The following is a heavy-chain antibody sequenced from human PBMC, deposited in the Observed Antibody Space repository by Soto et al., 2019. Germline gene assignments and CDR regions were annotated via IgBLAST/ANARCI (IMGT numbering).Heavy chain of an antibody. V-gene: IGHV3-33*01. J-gene: IGHJ4*02. CDR2: IGYDGSNK. CDR1: GFTFSSYG. Sequence: QVQLVESGGVVVQPGRSLRLSCAASGFTFSSYGMHWVRQAPGKGLEWVAVIGYDGSNKYYADSVKGRFTISRDNSKNTLYLQMNILRAEATAVYYCARGPILYSSRWYVPFDYWGQGTLVTVSS. CDR3: ARGPILYSSRWYVPFDY. D-gene: IGHD6-13*01.